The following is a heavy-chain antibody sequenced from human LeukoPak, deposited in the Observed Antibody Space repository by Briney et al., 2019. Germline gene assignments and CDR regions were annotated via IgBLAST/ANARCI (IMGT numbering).Heavy chain of an antibody. CDR1: GFTFSSYW. Sequence: PGGSLRLSCAASGFTFSSYWMSWVRQAPGKGLERVANIKQDGSEKYYVDSVKGRFTISRDNAKNSLYLQMNSLRAEDTAVYYCAREERYFDWLLSDTYYYYGMDVWGQGTTVTVSS. D-gene: IGHD3-9*01. CDR2: IKQDGSEK. J-gene: IGHJ6*02. V-gene: IGHV3-7*01. CDR3: AREERYFDWLLSDTYYYYGMDV.